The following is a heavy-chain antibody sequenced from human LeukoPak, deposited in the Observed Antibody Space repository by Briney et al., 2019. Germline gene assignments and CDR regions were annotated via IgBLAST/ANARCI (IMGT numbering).Heavy chain of an antibody. Sequence: ASVKVSCKASGYTFTSYDINWVRQATGQGLEWMGRINPNSGGTNYAQKFQGRVTMTRDTSISTAYMELSRLRSDDTAVYYCARAVAGTIIGYWGQGTLVTVSS. CDR3: ARAVAGTIIGY. CDR2: INPNSGGT. CDR1: GYTFTSYD. J-gene: IGHJ4*02. V-gene: IGHV1-2*06. D-gene: IGHD6-19*01.